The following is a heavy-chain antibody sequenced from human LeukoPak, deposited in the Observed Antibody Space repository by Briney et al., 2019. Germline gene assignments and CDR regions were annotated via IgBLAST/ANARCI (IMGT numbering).Heavy chain of an antibody. V-gene: IGHV4-61*02. J-gene: IGHJ5*02. CDR3: ARGVGHYGSGSYYNPITWFDP. CDR1: GGSISSGSYY. Sequence: SETLSLTCTVSGGSISSGSYYWSWIRQPAGKGLEWIGRIYTSGSTNYNPSLKSRVTISVDTSKNQFSLKLSSVTAADTAVYYCARGVGHYGSGSYYNPITWFDPWGQGTLVTVSS. CDR2: IYTSGST. D-gene: IGHD3-10*01.